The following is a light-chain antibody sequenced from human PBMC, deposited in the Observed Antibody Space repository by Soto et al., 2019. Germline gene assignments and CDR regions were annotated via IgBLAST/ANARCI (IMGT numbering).Light chain of an antibody. CDR3: HQYDSLPIT. Sequence: DIQMTQSPSSLSASVGDRVTITCHASEDISNYLTWYQQKPGNAPKVLIYDTYNLETGVPSRFSGSGTGTEFTITIRSLKLRDIATYYCHQYDSLPITFGQGTRLEIK. CDR2: DTY. CDR1: EDISNY. J-gene: IGKJ5*01. V-gene: IGKV1-33*01.